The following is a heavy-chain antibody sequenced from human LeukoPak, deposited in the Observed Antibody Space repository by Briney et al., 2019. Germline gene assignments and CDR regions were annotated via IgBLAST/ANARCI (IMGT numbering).Heavy chain of an antibody. CDR3: ARGSYGSLY. V-gene: IGHV3-30*04. CDR2: ISYDESGK. Sequence: PGGSLRLSCAASGFTFSSYAMHWVRRAPGKGLEWVAVISYDESGKYYADSVKARFTISRDNSKNTLSLQMNSLRAEDTAVYYCARGSYGSLYWGQGTLVTVSS. CDR1: GFTFSSYA. D-gene: IGHD5-18*01. J-gene: IGHJ4*02.